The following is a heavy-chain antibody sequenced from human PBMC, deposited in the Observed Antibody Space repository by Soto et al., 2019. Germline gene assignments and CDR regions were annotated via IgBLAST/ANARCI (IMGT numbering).Heavy chain of an antibody. J-gene: IGHJ6*03. Sequence: QVQLVESGGGVVQPGRSLRLSCAASGFTFSSYGMHWVRQAPGKGLEWVAVIWYDGSNKYYADSVKGRFTISRDNSKNTPYLQMNSLRAEDTAVYYCARDSQYYDFWSGYLPHDYYYYYMDVWGKGTTVTVSS. CDR2: IWYDGSNK. CDR3: ARDSQYYDFWSGYLPHDYYYYYMDV. V-gene: IGHV3-33*01. D-gene: IGHD3-3*01. CDR1: GFTFSSYG.